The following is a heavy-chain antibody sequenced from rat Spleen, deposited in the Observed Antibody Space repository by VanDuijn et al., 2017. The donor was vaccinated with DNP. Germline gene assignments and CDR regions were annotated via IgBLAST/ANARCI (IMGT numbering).Heavy chain of an antibody. V-gene: IGHV5-7*01. D-gene: IGHD1-6*01. CDR3: ARQMVMYTTATGFAY. J-gene: IGHJ3*01. CDR1: GFTFSDYN. Sequence: EVQLVESGGGLVQPGRSLKLSCAASGFTFSDYNMAWVRQAPKKGLEWVATISYDGSSTYYRDSVKGRFTISRDNAKSTLYLQMDSLRSEDTATYYCARQMVMYTTATGFAYWGQGTLVTVSS. CDR2: ISYDGSST.